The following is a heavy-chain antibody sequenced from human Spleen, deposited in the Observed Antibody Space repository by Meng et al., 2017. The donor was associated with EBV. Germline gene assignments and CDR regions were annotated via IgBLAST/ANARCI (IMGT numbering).Heavy chain of an antibody. Sequence: QLRVPVSGPGLGKPSETPSFTCNAFGVPISGNYWSWLRQPPGKGLEWIGYIYYSGSTNYNPSFKSRVTISVDTSKNQFSLRLRSLTASDTAVYYCASDRGQNYYWGPGTLVTVSS. D-gene: IGHD3-10*01. V-gene: IGHV4-59*01. CDR2: IYYSGST. CDR1: GVPISGNY. J-gene: IGHJ4*02. CDR3: ASDRGQNYY.